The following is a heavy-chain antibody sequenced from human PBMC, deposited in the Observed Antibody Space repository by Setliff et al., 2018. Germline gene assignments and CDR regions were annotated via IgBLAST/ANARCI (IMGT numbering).Heavy chain of an antibody. Sequence: SETLSLTCAVSGYSISSGYNWGWIRQPPGKGLEWIGSIYYRGXTSXXXXLKSRVSISVDTSKNQFSLNLNAVTAADTAVYYCATLTGDRGVDYWGQGRLVTVSS. CDR3: ATLTGDRGVDY. J-gene: IGHJ4*02. CDR1: GYSISSGYN. V-gene: IGHV4-38-2*01. D-gene: IGHD7-27*01. CDR2: IYYRGXT.